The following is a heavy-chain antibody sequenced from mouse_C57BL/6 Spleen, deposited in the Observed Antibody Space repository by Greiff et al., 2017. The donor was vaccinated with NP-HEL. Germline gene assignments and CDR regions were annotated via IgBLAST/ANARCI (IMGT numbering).Heavy chain of an antibody. D-gene: IGHD3-2*02. V-gene: IGHV1-55*01. CDR2: IYPGSGST. CDR1: GYTFPSYW. J-gene: IGHJ4*01. Sequence: QVQLQQSGAELVKPGASVKMSCKASGYTFPSYWITWVKQRPGQGLEWIGDIYPGSGSTNYNEKFKGKATLTVDTSSSTAYMQLSSLTSEDSAVYYCARGLSPLYYAMDYGGQGTSVTVSS. CDR3: ARGLSPLYYAMDY.